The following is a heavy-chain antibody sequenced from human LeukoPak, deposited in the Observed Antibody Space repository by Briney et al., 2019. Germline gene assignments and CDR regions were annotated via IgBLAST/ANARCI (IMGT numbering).Heavy chain of an antibody. D-gene: IGHD1-26*01. Sequence: GGSLRLSCAASGFTFSNCAMNWVRQAPGKGLEWVSYISSSSSTIYYADSVKGRFTISRDNAKNSVFLQMNSLRAEDTAVYYCARDPNLYSGTYDTYWGQGTLVTVSS. CDR2: ISSSSSTI. J-gene: IGHJ4*02. V-gene: IGHV3-48*04. CDR3: ARDPNLYSGTYDTY. CDR1: GFTFSNCA.